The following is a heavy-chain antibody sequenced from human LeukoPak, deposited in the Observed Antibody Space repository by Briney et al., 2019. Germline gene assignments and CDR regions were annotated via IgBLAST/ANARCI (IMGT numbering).Heavy chain of an antibody. D-gene: IGHD1-26*01. V-gene: IGHV3-48*01. CDR3: TRINPSTGSYYDALDI. CDR1: GFTFSSYS. Sequence: TGGSLRLSCAASGFTFSSYSMNWVRQAPGKGLEWVSYISSSSSTLYYADSVKGRFTISRDNAKNSLYLQMNSLRAEDTAVYYCTRINPSTGSYYDALDIWGQGTMVTVSS. CDR2: ISSSSSTL. J-gene: IGHJ3*02.